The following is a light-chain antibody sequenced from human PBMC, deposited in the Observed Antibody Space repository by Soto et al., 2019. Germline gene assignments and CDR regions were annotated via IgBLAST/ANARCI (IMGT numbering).Light chain of an antibody. V-gene: IGKV1-9*01. CDR1: QGIDTS. CDR2: APS. CDR3: QQLHGYPIT. Sequence: ILLTQSPSSLSASVGDRVTITCRASQGIDTSLAWYQQKPGKAPKLLIYAPSNFQSGVPSRFSGSGSGTHFTLTISILQPEDSATYYCQQLHGYPITFGQGTRLEI. J-gene: IGKJ5*01.